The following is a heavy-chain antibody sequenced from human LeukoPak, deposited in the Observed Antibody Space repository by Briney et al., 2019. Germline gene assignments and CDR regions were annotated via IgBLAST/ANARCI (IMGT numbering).Heavy chain of an antibody. CDR1: GFTFGDYA. D-gene: IGHD6-19*01. V-gene: IGHV3-49*04. Sequence: GGSLRLSCTASGFTFGDYAMSWVRQAPGKGLEWVGFIRSKAYGGTTEYAASVKGRFTISRDDSKSIAYLQMNSLKTEDTAVYYCTRGGSGRFVLDAFDIWGQGTMVTVSS. CDR3: TRGGSGRFVLDAFDI. J-gene: IGHJ3*02. CDR2: IRSKAYGGTT.